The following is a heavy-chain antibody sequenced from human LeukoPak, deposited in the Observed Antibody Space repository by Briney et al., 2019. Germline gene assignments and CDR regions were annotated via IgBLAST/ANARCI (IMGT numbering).Heavy chain of an antibody. J-gene: IGHJ3*02. Sequence: GGSLRLSCAVSGITLSNYGMSWVRQAPGKGLEWVSVIYSGGSTYYADSVKGRFTISRDNSKNTLYLQMNSLRAEDTAVYYCAREKIKSDAFDIWGQGTMVTVSS. V-gene: IGHV3-66*01. CDR1: GITLSNYG. CDR2: IYSGGST. CDR3: AREKIKSDAFDI.